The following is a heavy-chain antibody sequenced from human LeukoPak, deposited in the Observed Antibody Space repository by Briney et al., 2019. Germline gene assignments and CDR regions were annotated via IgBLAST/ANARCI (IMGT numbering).Heavy chain of an antibody. J-gene: IGHJ1*01. Sequence: GGSLRLSCAASGFTFSSYGMHWVRQAPGKGLEWVAVISYDGSNKYYADSVKGRFTISRDNSKNTLYLQMNSLRAEDTAVYYCAKDPWQQLVLGGYFQHWGQGTLVTVSS. CDR1: GFTFSSYG. CDR2: ISYDGSNK. V-gene: IGHV3-30*18. D-gene: IGHD6-13*01. CDR3: AKDPWQQLVLGGYFQH.